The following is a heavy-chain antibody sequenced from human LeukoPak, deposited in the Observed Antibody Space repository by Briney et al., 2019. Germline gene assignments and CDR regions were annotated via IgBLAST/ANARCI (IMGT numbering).Heavy chain of an antibody. CDR2: IYSGGST. J-gene: IGHJ4*02. V-gene: IGHV3-66*04. CDR1: GFTASRNY. Sequence: GGSLRLSCAVSGFTASRNYLTSVRQAPGKGLEWVSVIYSGGSTYYADSVRGRFTISRDNSKNTLYLQMNSLRVEDTAVYYCARLGGENIAAAAFGYWGQGTLVTVSS. D-gene: IGHD6-13*01. CDR3: ARLGGENIAAAAFGY.